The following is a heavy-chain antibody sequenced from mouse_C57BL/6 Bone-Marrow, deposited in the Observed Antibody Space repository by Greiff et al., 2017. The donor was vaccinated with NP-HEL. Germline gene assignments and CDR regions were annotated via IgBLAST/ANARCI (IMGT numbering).Heavy chain of an antibody. CDR2: ISNGGGST. Sequence: EVMLVESGGGLVQPGGSLKLSCAASGFTFSDYYMYWVRQTPEKRLEWVAYISNGGGSTYYPDTVKGRFTISRDNAKNTLYLQMSRLKSEDTAMYYCARGGLRRDYYFDYWGQGTTLTVSS. J-gene: IGHJ2*01. D-gene: IGHD2-2*01. V-gene: IGHV5-12*01. CDR1: GFTFSDYY. CDR3: ARGGLRRDYYFDY.